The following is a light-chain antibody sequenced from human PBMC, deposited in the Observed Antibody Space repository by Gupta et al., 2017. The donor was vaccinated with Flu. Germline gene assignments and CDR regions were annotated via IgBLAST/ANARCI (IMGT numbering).Light chain of an antibody. V-gene: IGKV2-28*01. CDR1: QSLLHNNGNNY. CDR2: LGS. Sequence: DIVMTQSPLSLPVTPGEPASISCRSSQSLLHNNGNNYLDWYLQKPEQSPQLLIYLGSNRASGVPDRFSGSGSGTDFTLKISRVEAEDVGVYYCMQALQTPRTFGQGTKVEIK. J-gene: IGKJ1*01. CDR3: MQALQTPRT.